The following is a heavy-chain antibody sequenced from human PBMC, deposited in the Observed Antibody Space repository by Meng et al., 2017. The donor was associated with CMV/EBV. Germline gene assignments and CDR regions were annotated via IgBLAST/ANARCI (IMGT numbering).Heavy chain of an antibody. Sequence: SGGTFSSYAISWVRQAPGQGLEWMGWINPNSGGTNYAQNFQGRVTMTRDTSISTAYMELSRLRSDDTAIYYCARDFSLVEMATIFDYWGQGTLVTVSS. D-gene: IGHD5-24*01. V-gene: IGHV1-2*02. CDR2: INPNSGGT. J-gene: IGHJ4*02. CDR1: GGTFSSYA. CDR3: ARDFSLVEMATIFDY.